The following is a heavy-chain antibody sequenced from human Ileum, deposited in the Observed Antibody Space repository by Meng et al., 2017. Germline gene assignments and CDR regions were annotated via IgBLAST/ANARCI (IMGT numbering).Heavy chain of an antibody. D-gene: IGHD3-16*01. J-gene: IGHJ4*02. Sequence: QVQLQQWGAGLLKPSEPLSLTSAVYGGSFSGYYWSWIRQPPGKGLEWIGEINHSGSTNYNPSLKSRVTISVDTSKNQFSLKLSSVTAADTAVYYCARGGGRYGPDFDYWGQGTLVTVSS. V-gene: IGHV4-34*01. CDR1: GGSFSGYY. CDR3: ARGGGRYGPDFDY. CDR2: INHSGST.